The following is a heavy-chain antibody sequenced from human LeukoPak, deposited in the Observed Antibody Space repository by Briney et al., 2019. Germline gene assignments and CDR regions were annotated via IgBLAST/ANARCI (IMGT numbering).Heavy chain of an antibody. D-gene: IGHD3-3*01. CDR2: INPSGGST. Sequence: ASVKVSCKASGYTITSYYMHWVRQAPGQGLEWMGIINPSGGSTSYAQKFQGRVTMTRDTSTSTVYMELSSLRSEDTAVYYCARDGRFLEWFYGMDVWGQGTTVTVSS. J-gene: IGHJ6*02. CDR3: ARDGRFLEWFYGMDV. V-gene: IGHV1-46*01. CDR1: GYTITSYY.